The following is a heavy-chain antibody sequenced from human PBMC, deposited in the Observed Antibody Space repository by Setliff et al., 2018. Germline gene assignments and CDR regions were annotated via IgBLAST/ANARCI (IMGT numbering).Heavy chain of an antibody. CDR1: GDSMSNNH. CDR3: ARGVSGVSWTHRY. V-gene: IGHV4-4*08. J-gene: IGHJ4*02. D-gene: IGHD2-15*01. Sequence: TSETLSLTCTVSGDSMSNNHWTWIRQPPGKGLEWIGYIYTSGSSGSTNYNSSLKSRVTISVDMSKNQFSLQLTSLTAPDTAVYYCARGVSGVSWTHRYWGRGTLVTVSS. CDR2: IYTSGSSGST.